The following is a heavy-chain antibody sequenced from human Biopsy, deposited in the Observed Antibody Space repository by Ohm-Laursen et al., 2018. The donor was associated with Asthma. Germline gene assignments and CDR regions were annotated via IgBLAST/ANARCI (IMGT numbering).Heavy chain of an antibody. V-gene: IGHV1-69*01. D-gene: IGHD6-19*01. Sequence: SSVKVSCKAPGGTSSNFAISWVRQAPGQGLEWLGGIMTVFGTTNYAQKFQGRVTITADESMSTAYMEVTSLRSEDTAIYYCARCQVGYSSGWSLLLKKIYYSGMDVWGQGTAVTVSS. CDR3: ARCQVGYSSGWSLLLKKIYYSGMDV. CDR1: GGTSSNFA. J-gene: IGHJ6*02. CDR2: IMTVFGTT.